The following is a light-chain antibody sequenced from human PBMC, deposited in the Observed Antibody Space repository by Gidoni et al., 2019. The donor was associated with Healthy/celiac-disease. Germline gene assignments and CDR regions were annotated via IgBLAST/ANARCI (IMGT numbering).Light chain of an antibody. CDR2: GNS. CDR3: QSYDSSLSGSV. J-gene: IGLJ3*02. CDR1: SSNIGAGYD. Sequence: QSVLTQPPSVSGAPGQRVTISCTGSSSNIGAGYDVHWYQQLPGPAPNLLIYGNSNRPSGVPDRCSGSKSGTSASLAITGLQAEDEADYYCQSYDSSLSGSVFGGGTKLTVL. V-gene: IGLV1-40*01.